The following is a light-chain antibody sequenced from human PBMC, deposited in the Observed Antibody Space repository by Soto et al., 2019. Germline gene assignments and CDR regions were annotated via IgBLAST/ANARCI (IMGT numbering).Light chain of an antibody. CDR3: ETWDSNIHV. Sequence: QLVLTQSSSASASLGSSVNLTCTLSSGHSSYIIAWHQQQPGTAPRYLMKLEGSESYNKGSGIPDRFSGSSSGADRYLTIASLKSDDEADYYCETWDSNIHVFGGGTKVTVL. CDR2: LEGSESY. J-gene: IGLJ3*02. CDR1: SGHSSYI. V-gene: IGLV4-60*03.